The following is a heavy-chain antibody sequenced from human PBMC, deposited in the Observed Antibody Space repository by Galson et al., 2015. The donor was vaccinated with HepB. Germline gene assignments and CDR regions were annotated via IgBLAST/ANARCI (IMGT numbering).Heavy chain of an antibody. CDR3: ARSESSWSCLDY. V-gene: IGHV5-10-1*04. CDR1: GYSFPSYW. CDR2: IDPSDSYT. J-gene: IGHJ4*02. D-gene: IGHD6-13*01. Sequence: QSGAEVKKPGESLKTSCKGSGYSFPSYWISWVRQMPGKGLEWMGRIDPSDSYTNYSPSFQGQVTISADKSISTAYLQWSSLKASDTAMYYCARSESSWSCLDYWGQGTLVTVSS.